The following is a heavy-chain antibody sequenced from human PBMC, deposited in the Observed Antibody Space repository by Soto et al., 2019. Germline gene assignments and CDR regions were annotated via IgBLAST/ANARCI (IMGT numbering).Heavy chain of an antibody. CDR2: ISGSGGST. CDR1: GFTFSSYA. CDR3: ARDLEGYCSSTSCYGGSWFDP. J-gene: IGHJ5*02. Sequence: GGSLRLSCAASGFTFSSYAMSWVRQAPGKGLEWVSAISGSGGSTYYADSVKGRFTISRDNSKNTLYLQMNSLRADDTAVYYCARDLEGYCSSTSCYGGSWFDPWGQGTLVTLPS. V-gene: IGHV3-23*01. D-gene: IGHD2-2*01.